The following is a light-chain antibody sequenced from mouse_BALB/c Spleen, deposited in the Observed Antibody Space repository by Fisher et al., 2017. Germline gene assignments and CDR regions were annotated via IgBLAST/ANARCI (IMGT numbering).Light chain of an antibody. CDR3: QQWSSNPPT. CDR1: SSVSY. V-gene: IGKV4-55*01. Sequence: IGMTQSTAIMSASPGEKVTMTCSASSSVSYMHWFQQKPGSSPRLLIYDTSKLASGVPARFSGSGSGTSYSLTISRMEAEDAATYYYQQWSSNPPTFGAGTKLELK. J-gene: IGKJ5*01. CDR2: DTS.